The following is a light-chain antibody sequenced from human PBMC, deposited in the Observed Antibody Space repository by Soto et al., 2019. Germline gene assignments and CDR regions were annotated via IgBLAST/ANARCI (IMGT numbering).Light chain of an antibody. CDR3: QQYGSSPLT. CDR1: QSVTSTN. Sequence: ETVLTQSPGSLSLSPGERATLSCRASQSVTSTNLAWYQQKPGQAPRLLIYGGSSRATGIPDRFSGSGSGTDFTLTISRLVPEEFAVYYCQQYGSSPLTFGGGTKVEI. J-gene: IGKJ4*01. CDR2: GGS. V-gene: IGKV3-20*01.